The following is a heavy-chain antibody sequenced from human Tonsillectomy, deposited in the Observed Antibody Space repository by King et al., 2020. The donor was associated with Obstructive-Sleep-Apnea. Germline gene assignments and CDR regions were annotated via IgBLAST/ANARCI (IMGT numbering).Heavy chain of an antibody. CDR3: ARVKPNMIPFDY. V-gene: IGHV1-8*01. CDR2: MNPNSGNT. J-gene: IGHJ4*02. Sequence: QLVQSGAEVKKPGASVKVSCKASGYTFTSYDINWVRQATGQGLEWMGWMNPNSGNTGYAQKFQGRVTMTRDTSISTAYMDLRSLRSEDTAVYYCARVKPNMIPFDYWGQGTLVTVSS. CDR1: GYTFTSYD. D-gene: IGHD1/OR15-1a*01.